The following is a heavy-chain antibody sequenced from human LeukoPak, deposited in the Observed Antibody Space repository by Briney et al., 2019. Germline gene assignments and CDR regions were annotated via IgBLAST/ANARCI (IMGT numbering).Heavy chain of an antibody. CDR1: GFTFSSYS. CDR3: VKSPWYHGSGSYSGTIH. J-gene: IGHJ4*02. D-gene: IGHD3-10*01. V-gene: IGHV3-21*01. CDR2: FTSGSRSI. Sequence: GGSLRLSCAASGFTFSSYSMTWVRQAPGKGLEWVSSFTSGSRSIYYADSVKGRFTISRDNAKKSLYLQMNSLRAEDTAVYYCVKSPWYHGSGSYSGTIHWGQGTLVTVSS.